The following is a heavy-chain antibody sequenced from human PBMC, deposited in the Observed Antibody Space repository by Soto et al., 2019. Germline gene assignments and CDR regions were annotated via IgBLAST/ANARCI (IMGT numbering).Heavy chain of an antibody. D-gene: IGHD3-10*02. Sequence: PSETLSLTCTVSGGSISSYYWSWIRQPPGKGLEWIGYIFYSGSTNYNPSLKSRVTIPVDTSKNQFSLKLSSVAAADTAVYYCARAPSFMSGWFDPWGQGTLVTVS. V-gene: IGHV4-59*01. CDR1: GGSISSYY. J-gene: IGHJ5*02. CDR2: IFYSGST. CDR3: ARAPSFMSGWFDP.